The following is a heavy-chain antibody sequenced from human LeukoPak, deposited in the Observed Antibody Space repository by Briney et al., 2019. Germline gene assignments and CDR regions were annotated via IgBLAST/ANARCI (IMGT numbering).Heavy chain of an antibody. D-gene: IGHD2-15*01. CDR1: GFTFSSYW. CDR2: IKQDGSEK. CDR3: AKDAGSGVVVVAAYFDY. V-gene: IGHV3-7*01. Sequence: GGSLRLSCAASGFTFSSYWMSWVRQAPGKGLEWVANIKQDGSEKYYVDSVKGRFTISRDNAKNSLYLQMNSLRAEDTAVYYCAKDAGSGVVVVAAYFDYWGQGTLVTVSS. J-gene: IGHJ4*02.